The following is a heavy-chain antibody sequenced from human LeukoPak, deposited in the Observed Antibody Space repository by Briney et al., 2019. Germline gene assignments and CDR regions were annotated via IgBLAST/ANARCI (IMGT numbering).Heavy chain of an antibody. CDR3: AWRDYSDY. D-gene: IGHD3-3*01. V-gene: IGHV3-48*04. J-gene: IGHJ4*02. Sequence: GGSLRLSCAASGFTFSSYSMNWVRQAPGKGLEWVSYISGSSSAIYYADSVKGRFTVSRDNAKNSLYLQMNSLRAEDTAVYYCAWRDYSDYWGQGTLVTVSS. CDR2: ISGSSSAI. CDR1: GFTFSSYS.